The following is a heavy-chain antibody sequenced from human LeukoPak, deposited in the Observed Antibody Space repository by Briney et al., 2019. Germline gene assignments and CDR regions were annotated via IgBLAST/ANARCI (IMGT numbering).Heavy chain of an antibody. CDR3: AKGSSSSQPYYFDC. CDR2: ITGGGDDT. V-gene: IGHV3-23*01. J-gene: IGHJ4*02. D-gene: IGHD6-6*01. Sequence: GGSLRLSCTASGFTFSTYAMSWVRQAPGKGLEWFSAITGGGDDTYYADSVKGRFTISRDNSKNTLYLQMNSLRVEDTAVYYCAKGSSSSQPYYFDCWGQGALVTVSS. CDR1: GFTFSTYA.